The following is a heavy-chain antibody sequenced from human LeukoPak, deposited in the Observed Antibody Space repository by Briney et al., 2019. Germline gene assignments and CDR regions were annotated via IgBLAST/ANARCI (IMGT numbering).Heavy chain of an antibody. Sequence: SETLSLTCAVSGGSFSGYYWSWIRQSPGRRLEWIGEINHSGDTNYNSSVKSRVTISVDTSKNQFSLKVRSLTAADPAVYYCARGPTISETGYFDYWGQGTLVTVSS. J-gene: IGHJ4*03. CDR3: ARGPTISETGYFDY. CDR1: GGSFSGYY. CDR2: INHSGDT. V-gene: IGHV4-34*01. D-gene: IGHD1-1*01.